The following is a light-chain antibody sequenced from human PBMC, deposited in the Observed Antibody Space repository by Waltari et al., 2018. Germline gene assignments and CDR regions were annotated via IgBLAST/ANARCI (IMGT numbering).Light chain of an antibody. CDR1: ENVNTY. J-gene: IGKJ2*03. CDR2: RAS. CDR3: QHGYGSPYS. Sequence: DIQMTQSPSSLSASVGDRVTITCRASENVNTYLNWYQQKPGKAPNLLIYRASTLQSGVPSRFSGSGSGTDYTFTISSLPSEDVATYYCQHGYGSPYSFGQGTKVEIK. V-gene: IGKV1-39*01.